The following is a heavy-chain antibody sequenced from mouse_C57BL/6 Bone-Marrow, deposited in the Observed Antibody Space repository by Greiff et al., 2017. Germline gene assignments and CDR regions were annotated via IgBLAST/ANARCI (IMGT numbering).Heavy chain of an antibody. J-gene: IGHJ3*01. Sequence: VQLQQSGAELARPGASVKLSCKASGYTFTSYGISWVKQRTGQGLEWIGEIYPRSGNTYYNEKFKGKAPLTADKSSSTAYMELRSLTSEDSAVYFGARRGGYDGAWFAYWGQGTLVTVSA. D-gene: IGHD2-2*01. CDR1: GYTFTSYG. V-gene: IGHV1-81*01. CDR3: ARRGGYDGAWFAY. CDR2: IYPRSGNT.